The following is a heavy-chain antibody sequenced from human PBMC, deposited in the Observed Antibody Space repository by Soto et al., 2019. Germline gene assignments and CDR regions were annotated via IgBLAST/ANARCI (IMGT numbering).Heavy chain of an antibody. V-gene: IGHV5-51*01. CDR2: IYPGDSDT. CDR3: ARRLGDDSSGYYAFDC. D-gene: IGHD3-22*01. J-gene: IGHJ4*02. CDR1: GYSFTSYW. Sequence: GESLKISCKGSGYSFTSYWIGWVRQMPGKGLEWMGIIYPGDSDTRYSPSFQGQVTISADKSISTAYLQWSSLKASDTAMYYCARRLGDDSSGYYAFDCWGQGTLVTVSS.